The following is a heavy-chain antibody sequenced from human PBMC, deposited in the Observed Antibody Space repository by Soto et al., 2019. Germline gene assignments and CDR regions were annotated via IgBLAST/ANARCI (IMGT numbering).Heavy chain of an antibody. CDR1: GGTFSSYT. Sequence: QVQLVQSGAEVKKPGSSVKVSCKASGGTFSSYTIIWVRQAPGQGLEWMGRIIPILGIANYAQKFQGSVTITADKSTSTAYMELSSLRSEDTAVYYCAWDMVRGVIMDDYWGQGTLVTVSS. CDR2: IIPILGIA. CDR3: AWDMVRGVIMDDY. D-gene: IGHD3-10*01. J-gene: IGHJ4*02. V-gene: IGHV1-69*02.